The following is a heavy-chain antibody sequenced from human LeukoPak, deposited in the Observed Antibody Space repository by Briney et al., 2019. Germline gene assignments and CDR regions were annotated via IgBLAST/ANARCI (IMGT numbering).Heavy chain of an antibody. D-gene: IGHD3-10*01. CDR3: AREVLGSYYEGLYYYYYMDV. J-gene: IGHJ6*03. CDR2: INSDGSST. V-gene: IGHV3-74*01. CDR1: GFTFNNYW. Sequence: GGSLRLSCAASGFTFNNYWMHWVRQAPGKGLVWVSRINSDGSSTNYADSVKGRFTISRDNAKNTLYLQMNSLRAEDTAVYYCAREVLGSYYEGLYYYYYMDVWGKGTTVTVSS.